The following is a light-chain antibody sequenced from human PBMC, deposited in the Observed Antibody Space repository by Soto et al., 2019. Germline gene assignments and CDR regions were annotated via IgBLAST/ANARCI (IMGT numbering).Light chain of an antibody. J-gene: IGKJ1*01. CDR3: QEYGSSRT. Sequence: EIVLTQSPGTLSLSPGERATLSCRASQSVSSSYLAWYQQKPGQAPRLLIYGASSRATGIPDRFIGSWSVTDFTLTVSRLEPEDFAVYYCQEYGSSRTFGQGTKVEIK. CDR2: GAS. CDR1: QSVSSSY. V-gene: IGKV3-20*01.